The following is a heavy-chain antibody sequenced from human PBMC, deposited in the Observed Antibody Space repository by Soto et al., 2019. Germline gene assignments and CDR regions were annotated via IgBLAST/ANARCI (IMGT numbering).Heavy chain of an antibody. CDR1: GITFIADA. V-gene: IGHV3-23*01. CDR3: AKSFSSNWYDYFDY. CDR2: ISGSGATT. Sequence: EVQLLESGGGLVEPGGSLRLSCAASGITFIADAMSWVRQAPGKGLEWVSAISGSGATTYYADSVKGRFTISRDKSKNTLYLPMNSLRAEDTALYYCAKSFSSNWYDYFDYWGQGSLVTVSS. J-gene: IGHJ4*02. D-gene: IGHD6-13*01.